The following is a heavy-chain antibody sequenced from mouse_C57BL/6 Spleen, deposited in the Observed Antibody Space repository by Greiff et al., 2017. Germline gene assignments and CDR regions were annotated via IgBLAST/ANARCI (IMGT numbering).Heavy chain of an antibody. CDR3: ARVPYYGRGDYFDY. V-gene: IGHV5-4*03. Sequence: EVKLVESGGGLVKPGGSLKLSCAASGFTFSSYAMSWVRQTPEKRLEWVATISDGGSYTYYPDNVKGRFTISRDNAKNNLYLQMSHLKSEDTAMYYCARVPYYGRGDYFDYWGQGTTLTVSS. J-gene: IGHJ2*01. CDR2: ISDGGSYT. D-gene: IGHD1-1*01. CDR1: GFTFSSYA.